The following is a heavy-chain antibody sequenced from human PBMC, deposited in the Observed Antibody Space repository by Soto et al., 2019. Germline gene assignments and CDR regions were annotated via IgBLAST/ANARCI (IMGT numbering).Heavy chain of an antibody. V-gene: IGHV3-33*01. J-gene: IGHJ6*03. CDR1: GFTFSSYG. D-gene: IGHD2-15*01. Sequence: GGSLRLSCAASGFTFSSYGMHWVRQAPGKGLEWVAVIWYDGSNKYYADSVKGRFTISRDNSKNTLYLQMNSLRAEDTAVYYCARDRSCSGGSCYYYYYMDVWGKGTTVTVSS. CDR3: ARDRSCSGGSCYYYYYMDV. CDR2: IWYDGSNK.